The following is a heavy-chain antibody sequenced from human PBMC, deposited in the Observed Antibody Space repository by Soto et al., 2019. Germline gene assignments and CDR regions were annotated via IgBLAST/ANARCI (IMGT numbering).Heavy chain of an antibody. CDR2: IYYSGST. Sequence: LSLTCTVSGGSISSGDYYWSWIRQPPGKGLEWIGYIYYSGSTYYNPSLKSRVTISVDTSKNQFSLKLSSVTAADTAVYYCARGYNWNWNRFDYWGQGTLVTVSS. V-gene: IGHV4-30-4*01. CDR1: GGSISSGDYY. CDR3: ARGYNWNWNRFDY. D-gene: IGHD1-7*01. J-gene: IGHJ4*02.